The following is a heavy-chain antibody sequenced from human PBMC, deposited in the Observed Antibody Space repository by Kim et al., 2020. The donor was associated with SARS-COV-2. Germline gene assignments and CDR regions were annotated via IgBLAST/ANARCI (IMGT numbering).Heavy chain of an antibody. D-gene: IGHD2-15*01. CDR1: GFTFSTYA. CDR2: ISGSDPGT. V-gene: IGHV3-23*01. J-gene: IGHJ4*01. Sequence: GGSLRLSCAASGFTFSTYAMSWVRQSPGKGLEWVSAISGSDPGTYHANSVKGRFTISRDNSKNTLYLQMNSLRVEDTAVYYCEKAKEGRCIGARCYYFD. CDR3: EKAKEGRCIGARCYYFD.